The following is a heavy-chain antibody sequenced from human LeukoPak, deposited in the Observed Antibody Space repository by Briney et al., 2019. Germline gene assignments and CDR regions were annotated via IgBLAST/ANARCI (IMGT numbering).Heavy chain of an antibody. D-gene: IGHD1-26*01. CDR2: INPNSGGT. CDR3: ARASGSYWWFDS. J-gene: IGHJ5*01. V-gene: IGHV1-2*02. CDR1: GYTFTGYY. Sequence: GASVKVPCKASGYTFTGYYMHWVRQAPGQGLEWMGWINPNSGGTNYAQNFQGRVTMTGNTSISTAHMELSRLRSDDTAVYYCARASGSYWWFDSWGQGTLVTVSS.